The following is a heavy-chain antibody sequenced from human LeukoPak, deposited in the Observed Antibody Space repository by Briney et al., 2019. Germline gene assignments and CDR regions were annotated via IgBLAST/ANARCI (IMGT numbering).Heavy chain of an antibody. V-gene: IGHV1-58*02. CDR3: AADDLSTGY. Sequence: ASVKVSFKASGFTFINSAMQWVRQARGQRLEWIGWIVVGSGNTNYAQKFQERVTITRDMSTSTAYMELSSLRSEDTAVYYCAADDLSTGYWGQGTLVTVSS. CDR2: IVVGSGNT. D-gene: IGHD5/OR15-5a*01. J-gene: IGHJ4*02. CDR1: GFTFINSA.